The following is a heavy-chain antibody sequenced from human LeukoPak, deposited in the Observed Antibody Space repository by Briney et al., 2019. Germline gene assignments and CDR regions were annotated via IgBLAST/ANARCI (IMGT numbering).Heavy chain of an antibody. CDR3: ARAPASDVVVAVDACDI. J-gene: IGHJ3*02. CDR2: IYYSGYP. D-gene: IGHD6-19*01. Sequence: SETLSLTCTVSGGSISNHYWTWIRQPPGKRLECIAYIYYSGYPNYNPSLKSRVTISVDRSKSQFSLKLSSVTAADTAVYYCARAPASDVVVAVDACDIWGQGAMVTVSS. CDR1: GGSISNHY. V-gene: IGHV4-59*08.